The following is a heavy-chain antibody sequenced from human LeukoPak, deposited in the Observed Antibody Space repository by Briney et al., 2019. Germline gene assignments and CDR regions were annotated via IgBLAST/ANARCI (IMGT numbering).Heavy chain of an antibody. D-gene: IGHD6-13*01. Sequence: PGGSLRLSCAASGFTFNKFAMSWVRQAPGKGLEWVSGIIENGGETYYADSVRGRFTISRDNSKNTLYLQMNSLRAEDTAVYYCAKDYEYNSNTWYFHWVRGTLVSVSS. CDR2: IIENGGET. V-gene: IGHV3-23*01. CDR3: AKDYEYNSNTWYFH. J-gene: IGHJ4*02. CDR1: GFTFNKFA.